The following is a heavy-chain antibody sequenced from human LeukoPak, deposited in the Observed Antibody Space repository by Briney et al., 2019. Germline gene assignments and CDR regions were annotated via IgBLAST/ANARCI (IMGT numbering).Heavy chain of an antibody. Sequence: GGSLRLSCAASGFTFNTYNMNWVRQAPGKGLEWVSSITSSSTYIYYADSVKGRFTISRDNAKNSLYLQMNSLRAEDTAVYYCARDHNTVTTPGLDYWGQGTLVTVSS. CDR1: GFTFNTYN. J-gene: IGHJ4*02. D-gene: IGHD4-17*01. CDR3: ARDHNTVTTPGLDY. V-gene: IGHV3-21*01. CDR2: ITSSSTYI.